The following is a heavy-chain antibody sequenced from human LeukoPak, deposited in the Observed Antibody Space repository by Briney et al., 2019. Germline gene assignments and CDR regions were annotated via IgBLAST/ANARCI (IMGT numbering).Heavy chain of an antibody. D-gene: IGHD2-2*01. Sequence: ASVTVSCKASGYTFTSYGISWVRQAPGQGLEWMGWISTYNCNTNYAREFQGRVTMTTDTSTSTAYMELRSLRSDDTAVSYCARGDCTSASCYLAYWGQGTLVTVSS. CDR2: ISTYNCNT. V-gene: IGHV1-18*01. CDR1: GYTFTSYG. CDR3: ARGDCTSASCYLAY. J-gene: IGHJ4*02.